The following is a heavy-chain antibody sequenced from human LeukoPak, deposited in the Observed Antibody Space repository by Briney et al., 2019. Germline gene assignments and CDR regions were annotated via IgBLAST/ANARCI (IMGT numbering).Heavy chain of an antibody. Sequence: GGSLRLSCAAPGFTFSSYEMNWVRQAPGKGLEWVSYISSSGSTIYYADSVKGRFAISRDNAKNSLYLQMNSLRAEDTAVYYCAREEYYYDSSGVLRYWGQGTLVTVSS. V-gene: IGHV3-48*03. CDR1: GFTFSSYE. J-gene: IGHJ4*02. CDR3: AREEYYYDSSGVLRY. D-gene: IGHD3-22*01. CDR2: ISSSGSTI.